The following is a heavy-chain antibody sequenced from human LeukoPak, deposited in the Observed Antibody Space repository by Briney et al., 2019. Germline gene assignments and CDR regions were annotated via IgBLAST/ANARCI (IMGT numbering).Heavy chain of an antibody. D-gene: IGHD5-18*01. J-gene: IGHJ6*02. CDR2: IKQDGTEK. V-gene: IGHV3-7*04. Sequence: GGSLRLSCAASGFTFSSYWMSWVRQAPGKGLEWVANIKQDGTEKYYVDSVKGRFTISRDNAKNSLYLQMNSLRAEDTAVYYCARIRKAGYSYGSYYYYGVDVWGQGTTVTVSS. CDR1: GFTFSSYW. CDR3: ARIRKAGYSYGSYYYYGVDV.